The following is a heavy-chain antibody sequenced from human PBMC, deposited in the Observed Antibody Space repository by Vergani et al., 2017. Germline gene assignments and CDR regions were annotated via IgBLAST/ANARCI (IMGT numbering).Heavy chain of an antibody. J-gene: IGHJ4*02. Sequence: EVQLVESGGGLVKPGGSLRLSCAASGFTFSNAWMSWVRQAPGKGLEWVGRIKSKTDGGTTDYAAPVKGRFTISRDDSKNTLYLQMNSLRAEDTAVYYCAKESYYDSSGPIDYWGQGTLVTVSS. CDR3: AKESYYDSSGPIDY. D-gene: IGHD3-22*01. CDR2: IKSKTDGGTT. V-gene: IGHV3-15*01. CDR1: GFTFSNAW.